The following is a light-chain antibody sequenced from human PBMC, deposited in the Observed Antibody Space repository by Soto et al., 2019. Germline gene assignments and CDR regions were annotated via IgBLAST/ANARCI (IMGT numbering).Light chain of an antibody. CDR3: QQDYNLPPCT. J-gene: IGKJ1*01. V-gene: IGKV3D-7*01. CDR1: QSVSSSY. Sequence: EIVMTQSPATLSLSPGERATLSCRASQSVSSSYLSWYQQKPGQAPRLVIYGASTRATGIPARFSGSGSGTDFTLTIITLQPEDFAVYNCQQDYNLPPCTFGQGTKVEIK. CDR2: GAS.